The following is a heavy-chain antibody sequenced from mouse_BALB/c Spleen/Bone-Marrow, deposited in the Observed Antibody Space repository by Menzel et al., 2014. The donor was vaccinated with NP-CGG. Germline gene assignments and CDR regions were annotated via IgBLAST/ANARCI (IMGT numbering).Heavy chain of an antibody. CDR1: GISITTGNYR. CDR2: IYYSGTI. Sequence: VQLQQSGPGLVEPSQTVSLTCTVTGISITTGNYRWSWIRQFPGNKLEWIGYIYYSGTITYNPSLTSRTTITRDTSKNQFFLEMNSLTAEDTATYYCARDGGDVGFDYWGQGTTLTVSS. J-gene: IGHJ2*01. V-gene: IGHV3-5*02. CDR3: ARDGGDVGFDY. D-gene: IGHD3-3*01.